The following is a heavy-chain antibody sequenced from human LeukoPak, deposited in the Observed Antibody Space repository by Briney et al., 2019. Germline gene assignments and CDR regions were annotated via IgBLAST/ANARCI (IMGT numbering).Heavy chain of an antibody. V-gene: IGHV3-30*04. CDR1: GFTFSSYA. CDR2: ISYDGSNK. J-gene: IGHJ4*02. Sequence: GGSLRLSCAASGFTFSSYAMHWVRQAPGKGLEWVAVISYDGSNKYYADSVKGRFTISRDNSKNAPYLQMNSLRAGDAAVYYCARVPCRYFDWLSSAAPFDFWGQGTLVTVSS. CDR3: ARVPCRYFDWLSSAAPFDF. D-gene: IGHD3-9*01.